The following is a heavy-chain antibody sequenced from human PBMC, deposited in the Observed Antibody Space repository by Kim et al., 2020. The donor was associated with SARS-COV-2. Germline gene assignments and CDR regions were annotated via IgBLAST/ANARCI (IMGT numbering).Heavy chain of an antibody. CDR3: ARDRSRYSSGWYEVGYYYYCGRDV. CDR2: IYYSGST. J-gene: IGHJ6*02. CDR1: GGSISSYY. D-gene: IGHD6-19*01. V-gene: IGHV4-59*01. Sequence: SETLSLTCTVSGGSISSYYWSWIRQPPGKGLEWIGYIYYSGSTNYNPSIKSRVTISVDTSKNQFSLKLSSVTAADTAVYYCARDRSRYSSGWYEVGYYYYCGRDVWGQGTTVKVSS.